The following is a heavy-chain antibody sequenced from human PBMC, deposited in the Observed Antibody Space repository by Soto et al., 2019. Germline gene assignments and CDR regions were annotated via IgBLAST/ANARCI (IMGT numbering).Heavy chain of an antibody. Sequence: QVQLVESGGGMVQPGTSLRLSCAASGVSFSDFGIHWVRQAPGKGLEWVSLVLFDGSFEYYADSVKGRFTISIDNSKNTLHLQMSVLRPEDTSGYYWARDRTQYYTRDFEYWGQGTLVTVSS. J-gene: IGHJ4*02. CDR1: GVSFSDFG. CDR2: VLFDGSFE. CDR3: ARDRTQYYTRDFEY. V-gene: IGHV3-30*03. D-gene: IGHD3-10*01.